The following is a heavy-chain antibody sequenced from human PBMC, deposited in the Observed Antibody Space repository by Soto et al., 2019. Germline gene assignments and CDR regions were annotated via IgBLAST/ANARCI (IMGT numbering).Heavy chain of an antibody. J-gene: IGHJ4*02. CDR2: IKADNTNT. Sequence: QVQLVQSGAEEKKPGASVKVSCKASGFTFSGYTIHWVRQAPGQRLEWMGWIKADNTNTKYSQKFQGRVTITRDTSASTVYMELSSLRSEDTAVYSCAREGGWYVDYWGQGTLVTVSS. CDR3: AREGGWYVDY. CDR1: GFTFSGYT. D-gene: IGHD6-19*01. V-gene: IGHV1-3*05.